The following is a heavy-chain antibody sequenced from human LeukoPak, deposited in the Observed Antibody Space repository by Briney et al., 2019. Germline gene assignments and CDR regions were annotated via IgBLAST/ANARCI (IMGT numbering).Heavy chain of an antibody. J-gene: IGHJ4*02. V-gene: IGHV4-38-2*01. CDR3: ARNSSGHYFDY. Sequence: PSETLSLTCAVSGYSIISDYYWGWIRQPPGKGLEWIGSIYHSGSTHYNPSLKSRVTMSVDTSKNQFSLKLSSVTAADGAVYYCARNSSGHYFDYWGQGTLVIVSS. CDR1: GYSIISDYY. D-gene: IGHD6-19*01. CDR2: IYHSGST.